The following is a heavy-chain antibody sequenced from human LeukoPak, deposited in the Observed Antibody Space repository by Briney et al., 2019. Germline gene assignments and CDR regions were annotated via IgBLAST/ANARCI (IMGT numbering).Heavy chain of an antibody. D-gene: IGHD2-15*01. CDR2: ISGDGGST. V-gene: IGHV3-43*02. CDR3: AKEIDTLGTNAFDI. CDR1: GFTFDDYA. Sequence: GVSLRLSCAASGFTFDDYAMHWVRQAPGKGLEWVSLISGDGGSTYYADSVRGRFTISRDNSKNSLYLQMDSLRTEDTAFYYCAKEIDTLGTNAFDIWGQGTMVTVSS. J-gene: IGHJ3*02.